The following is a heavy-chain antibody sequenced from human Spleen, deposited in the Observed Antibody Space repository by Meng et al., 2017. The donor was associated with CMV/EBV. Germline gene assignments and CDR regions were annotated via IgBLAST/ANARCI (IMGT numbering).Heavy chain of an antibody. J-gene: IGHJ4*02. D-gene: IGHD4-17*01. V-gene: IGHV5-51*01. CDR1: GYTFTNYW. CDR2: IYPGDSDT. Sequence: GGSLRLSCKVSGYTFTNYWIGWVRQMPGKGLEWMGIIYPGDSDTRYSPSFQGQVTISADKFISTAYLQWSSLKASDTAMYYCARHPNSGDSDGFSWGQGTLVTVSS. CDR3: ARHPNSGDSDGFS.